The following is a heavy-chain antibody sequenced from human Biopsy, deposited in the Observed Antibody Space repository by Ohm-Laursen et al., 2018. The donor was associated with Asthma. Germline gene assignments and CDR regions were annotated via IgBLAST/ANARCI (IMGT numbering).Heavy chain of an antibody. J-gene: IGHJ4*02. CDR2: IYKSGQV. CDR3: ATLRVYCRGANCFFFNY. CDR1: YGSITSGGYY. V-gene: IGHV4-31*03. D-gene: IGHD2-2*01. Sequence: SQTLSLTCTVSYGSITSGGYYWTWIRQHPGEGLEWIGNIYKSGQVYYNLSLKSRVTISVDTSKNQFSLNLSAVTAADTAVYYCATLRVYCRGANCFFFNYWGQGTLVTVSS.